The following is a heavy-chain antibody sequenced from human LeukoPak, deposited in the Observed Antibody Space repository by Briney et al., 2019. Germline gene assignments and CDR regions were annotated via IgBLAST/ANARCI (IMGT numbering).Heavy chain of an antibody. J-gene: IGHJ3*02. CDR2: IYHSGST. CDR3: ARADYDILTGLSDAFDI. CDR1: GGSISSYY. V-gene: IGHV4-59*12. Sequence: SETLSLTCTVSGGSISSYYWSWIRQPPGKGLEWIGYIYHSGSTNYNPSLKSRVTISVDTSKNQFSLKLSSVTAADTAVYYCARADYDILTGLSDAFDIWGQGTMVTVSS. D-gene: IGHD3-9*01.